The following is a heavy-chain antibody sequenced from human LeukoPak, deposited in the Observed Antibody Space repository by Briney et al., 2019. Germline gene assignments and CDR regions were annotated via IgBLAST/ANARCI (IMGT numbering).Heavy chain of an antibody. J-gene: IGHJ3*02. CDR1: GFTFSSYA. CDR2: ISYDGSNK. D-gene: IGHD2-15*01. Sequence: PGGSLRLSCAASGFTFSSYAMHWVRQAPGKGLEWVAVISYDGSNKYHADSVKGRFTISRDNSKNTLYLQMNSLRAEDTAVYYCARDGDIVVVVAATENAFDIWGQGTMVTVSS. V-gene: IGHV3-30-3*01. CDR3: ARDGDIVVVVAATENAFDI.